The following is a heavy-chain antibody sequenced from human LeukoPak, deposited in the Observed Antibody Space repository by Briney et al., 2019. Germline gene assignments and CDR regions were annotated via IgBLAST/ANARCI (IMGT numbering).Heavy chain of an antibody. J-gene: IGHJ4*02. Sequence: GGSLRLSCAASGFTFSSYAMHWVRQAPGKGLEWVAVISYDGSNKYYADSVKGRFTISRDNSKNTLYLQMNSLRAEDTAVYYCARRSGYYDDYWGQGTLVTASS. CDR2: ISYDGSNK. D-gene: IGHD3-3*01. V-gene: IGHV3-30-3*01. CDR1: GFTFSSYA. CDR3: ARRSGYYDDY.